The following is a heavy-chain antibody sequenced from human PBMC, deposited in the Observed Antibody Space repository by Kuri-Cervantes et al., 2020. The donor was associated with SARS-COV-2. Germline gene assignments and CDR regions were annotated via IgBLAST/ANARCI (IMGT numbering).Heavy chain of an antibody. CDR3: VRIRAATVIADY. D-gene: IGHD4-11*01. Sequence: SGPTLVKPTQTLTLTCTFSGFSLNTSGMCVSWIRQPPGKALEWLARIDWDDDKYYNTSLKTRPTTSKDTFKDQVVLTMTNMDPVDTATYYLVRIRAATVIADYWGQGTLVTVSS. CDR2: IDWDDDK. CDR1: GFSLNTSGMC. J-gene: IGHJ4*02. V-gene: IGHV2-70*11.